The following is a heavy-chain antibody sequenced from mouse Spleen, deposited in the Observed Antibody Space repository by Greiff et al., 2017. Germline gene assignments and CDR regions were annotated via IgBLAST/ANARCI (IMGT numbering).Heavy chain of an antibody. J-gene: IGHJ4*01. CDR1: GYAFTNYL. D-gene: IGHD1-1*02. Sequence: QVQLQQSGAELVRPGTSVKVSCKASGYAFTNYLIEWVKQRPGQGLEWIGVIDPGSGGTNYNEKFEGKATLTADKSSSTAYMQLSSLTSEDSAVYFGAREVGEDAMDYWGQGTPVTVSS. V-gene: IGHV1-54*01. CDR3: AREVGEDAMDY. CDR2: IDPGSGGT.